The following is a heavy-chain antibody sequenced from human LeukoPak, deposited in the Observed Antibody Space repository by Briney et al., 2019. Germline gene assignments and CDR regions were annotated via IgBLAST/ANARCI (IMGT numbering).Heavy chain of an antibody. D-gene: IGHD3-10*01. J-gene: IGHJ4*02. Sequence: PGGTLRLSCIASGFTFGSNAMSWVRQAPGKGLEWVSAISDRGSSAYYADSVKGRFTISRDNSKNTLYLQMNRLRPEDTAVYYCVKEAYYGWGSSPTFYFDYWGQGTRVTVSS. CDR2: ISDRGSSA. V-gene: IGHV3-23*01. CDR1: GFTFGSNA. CDR3: VKEAYYGWGSSPTFYFDY.